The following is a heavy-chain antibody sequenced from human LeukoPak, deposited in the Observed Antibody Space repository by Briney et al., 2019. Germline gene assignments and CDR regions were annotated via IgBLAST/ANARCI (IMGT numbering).Heavy chain of an antibody. D-gene: IGHD3-22*01. V-gene: IGHV4-34*01. CDR2: INHSGST. Sequence: SETLSLTCAVYGGSFSGYYWSWIRQPPGKGLEWIGEINHSGSTNYNPSLKSRVTISVDTSKNQFSLKLSSVTAADTAVYYCARSYYDSKDEFDYWGQGTLVTVSS. CDR1: GGSFSGYY. CDR3: ARSYYDSKDEFDY. J-gene: IGHJ4*02.